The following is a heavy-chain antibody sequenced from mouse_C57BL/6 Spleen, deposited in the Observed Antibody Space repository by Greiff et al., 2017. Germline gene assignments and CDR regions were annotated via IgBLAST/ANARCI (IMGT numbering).Heavy chain of an antibody. V-gene: IGHV1-81*01. CDR3: SHYKGFAY. Sequence: VQVVESGAELARPGASVKLSCKASGYTFTSYGISWVKQRTGQGLEWIGEIYPRSGNTYYNEKFKGKATLTADKSSSTAYMELRSLTSEDSAVYFCSHYKGFAYWGQGTLVTVSA. D-gene: IGHD2-12*01. CDR1: GYTFTSYG. J-gene: IGHJ3*01. CDR2: IYPRSGNT.